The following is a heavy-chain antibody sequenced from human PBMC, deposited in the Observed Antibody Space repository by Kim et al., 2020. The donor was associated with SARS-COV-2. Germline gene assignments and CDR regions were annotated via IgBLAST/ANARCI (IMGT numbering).Heavy chain of an antibody. CDR2: ISSSSSYI. D-gene: IGHD3-3*01. CDR3: ARDQQVTIFGVARDYYMDV. J-gene: IGHJ6*03. Sequence: GGSLRLSCAASGFTFSSYSMNWVRQAPGKGLEWVSSISSSSSYIYYADSVKGRFTISRDNAKNSLYLQMNSLRAEDTAVYYCARDQQVTIFGVARDYYMDVWGEGTTVTVSS. V-gene: IGHV3-21*01. CDR1: GFTFSSYS.